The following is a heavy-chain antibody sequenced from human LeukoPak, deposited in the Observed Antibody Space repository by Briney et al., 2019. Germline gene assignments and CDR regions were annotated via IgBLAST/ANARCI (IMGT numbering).Heavy chain of an antibody. CDR3: ARDAYYYDQVGAFDI. V-gene: IGHV3-66*02. J-gene: IGHJ3*02. CDR1: GFTVSSNY. D-gene: IGHD3-22*01. Sequence: GXSLRLSCAASGFTVSSNYMSWVRQAPGKGLEWVSVIYSGGSTYYSDTVKGRFTISRDNSKNTLYLQMNSLRAEDTAVYYCARDAYYYDQVGAFDIWGQGTMVTVSS. CDR2: IYSGGST.